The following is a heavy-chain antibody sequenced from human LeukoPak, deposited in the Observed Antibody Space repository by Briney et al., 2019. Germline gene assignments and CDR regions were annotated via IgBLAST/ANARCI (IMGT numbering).Heavy chain of an antibody. V-gene: IGHV5-51*01. D-gene: IGHD6-13*01. J-gene: IGHJ4*02. Sequence: AGESLKISCKGSGYTFTTYWIGWVRQMPGRGLEWMGIIYPGDSDTRYSPSFQGQVTLSADKSISTAYLQWSSLKASDTAMYYCARRMAAAGSPFHYWGQGTLVTVSS. CDR2: IYPGDSDT. CDR1: GYTFTTYW. CDR3: ARRMAAAGSPFHY.